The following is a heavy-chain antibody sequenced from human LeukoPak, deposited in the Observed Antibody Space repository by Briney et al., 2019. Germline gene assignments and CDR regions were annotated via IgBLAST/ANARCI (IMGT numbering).Heavy chain of an antibody. CDR3: AKDKGSSGWYGDYYFDY. J-gene: IGHJ4*02. V-gene: IGHV3-9*01. CDR2: ISWNSGSI. D-gene: IGHD6-19*01. CDR1: GFTFYDYA. Sequence: GGSLRLSCAASGFTFYDYAMHWVRQAPGKGLEWVSGISWNSGSIGYADSVKGRFTISRDNAKNSLYLQMNSLRAEDTALYYCAKDKGSSGWYGDYYFDYWGQGTLVTVSS.